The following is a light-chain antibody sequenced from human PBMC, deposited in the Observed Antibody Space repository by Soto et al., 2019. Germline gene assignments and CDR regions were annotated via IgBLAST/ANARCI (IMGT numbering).Light chain of an antibody. J-gene: IGKJ1*01. CDR3: QQYGSSPQA. Sequence: EIVLTQSPATLSLSPGARAPLSCRASQSVSSYLAWYQQKPGQAPRLLIYDASSRATGIPARFSGSGSGTDFTLTISRLEPEDFAVYYCQQYGSSPQAFGQGTKVDIK. CDR2: DAS. V-gene: IGKV3-20*01. CDR1: QSVSSY.